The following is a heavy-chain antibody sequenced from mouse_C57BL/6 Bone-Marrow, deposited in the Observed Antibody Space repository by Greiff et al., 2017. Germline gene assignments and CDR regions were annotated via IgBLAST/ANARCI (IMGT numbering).Heavy chain of an antibody. CDR2: LAPEDGET. J-gene: IGHJ2*01. CDR1: GFNIKDYY. Sequence: VQLKESGAELVKPGASVKLSCTASGFNIKDYYIHWVKQRTEQGLEWIGRLAPEDGETKYAPKFQDKATITAELSSNTAYLQLSRLTSDDTAVYYCTRSLIYYGTSYWCQGTTLTVAS. V-gene: IGHV14-2*01. D-gene: IGHD1-1*01. CDR3: TRSLIYYGTSY.